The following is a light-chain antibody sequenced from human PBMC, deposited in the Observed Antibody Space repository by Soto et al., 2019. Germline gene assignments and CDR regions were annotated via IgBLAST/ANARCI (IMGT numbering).Light chain of an antibody. CDR3: RSYAGSPHVV. Sequence: QSALTQPASVSGSPGQSSTISCTGTSSDVGSYNLVSWYQQHPGKAPKLMIYEGSKRPSGVSNRFSGSKSGNTASLTISGLQAEDEADYYCRSYAGSPHVVFGGGTKLTVL. CDR2: EGS. V-gene: IGLV2-23*01. J-gene: IGLJ2*01. CDR1: SSDVGSYNL.